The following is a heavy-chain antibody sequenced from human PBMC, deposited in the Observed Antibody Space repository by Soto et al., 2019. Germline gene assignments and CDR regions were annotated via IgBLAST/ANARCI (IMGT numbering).Heavy chain of an antibody. CDR2: INHSGST. Sequence: PSETLSLTCAVYGGSFSGYYWSWIRQPPGKGLEWIGEINHSGSTNYNPSLKSRVTISVDTSKNQFSLKLSSVTAADTAVYYCARVGLEPPYYYYYMDVWGKGTTVTVSS. V-gene: IGHV4-34*01. CDR1: GGSFSGYY. J-gene: IGHJ6*03. CDR3: ARVGLEPPYYYYYMDV. D-gene: IGHD1-1*01.